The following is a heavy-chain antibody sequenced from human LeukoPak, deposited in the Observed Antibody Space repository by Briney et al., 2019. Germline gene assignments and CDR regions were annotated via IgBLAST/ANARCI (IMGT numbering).Heavy chain of an antibody. CDR1: GFRVGDYY. J-gene: IGHJ4*02. V-gene: IGHV3-11*01. D-gene: IGHD3-22*01. Sequence: GGSLRLSCAASGFRVGDYYTSWIRQAPGKGLEWVAVVGNSDNHIDFADCVKGRFTISRDDANNSVYLHMNSLRVEDTAIYYCAREQWFRFDNWGQGALVTVS. CDR2: VGNSDNHI. CDR3: AREQWFRFDN.